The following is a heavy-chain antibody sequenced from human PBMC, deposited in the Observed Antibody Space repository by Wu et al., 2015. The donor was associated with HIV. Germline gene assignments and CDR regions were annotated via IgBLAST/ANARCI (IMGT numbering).Heavy chain of an antibody. CDR2: MNPNSGNT. J-gene: IGHJ4*02. Sequence: QVQLVQSGVEVKKPGASVKVSCKASGYIFGNYDINWVRQAAGQGLEWMGWMNPNSGNTGYAQKFQGRVTMTRNNSITTGYLELTRLTSEDTAVYYCARGRIAVAGYFDYWGQGTLVTVSS. D-gene: IGHD6-19*01. V-gene: IGHV1-8*01. CDR1: GYIFGNYD. CDR3: ARGRIAVAGYFDY.